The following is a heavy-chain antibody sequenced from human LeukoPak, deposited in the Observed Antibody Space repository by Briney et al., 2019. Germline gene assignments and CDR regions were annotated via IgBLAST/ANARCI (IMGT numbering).Heavy chain of an antibody. CDR2: INPNTGDT. D-gene: IGHD5-18*01. CDR1: GYTFTGYY. Sequence: ASVKVSCKASGYTFTGYYMHWVRQAPGQGLEWMGWINPNTGDTNYAQKFQGRVTMTGDTSSSTAYMELSRLRSDDTAMYYCAKDQGRGYTYGLYYFDYWGQGTLVTVSS. J-gene: IGHJ4*02. V-gene: IGHV1-2*02. CDR3: AKDQGRGYTYGLYYFDY.